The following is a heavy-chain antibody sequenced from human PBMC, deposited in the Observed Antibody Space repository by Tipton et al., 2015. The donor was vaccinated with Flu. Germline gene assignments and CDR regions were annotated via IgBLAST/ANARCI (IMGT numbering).Heavy chain of an antibody. Sequence: TLSLTCTVSGGSISSYYWSWIRQPPGKGLEWIGYIYYSGSTNYNPSLKSRVTISVDTSKNQFSLKLSSVTAADTAVYYCVRAHRSSLGGWFDPWGQGTLVTVSS. J-gene: IGHJ5*02. CDR1: GGSISSYY. CDR3: VRAHRSSLGGWFDP. D-gene: IGHD6-6*01. V-gene: IGHV4-59*01. CDR2: IYYSGST.